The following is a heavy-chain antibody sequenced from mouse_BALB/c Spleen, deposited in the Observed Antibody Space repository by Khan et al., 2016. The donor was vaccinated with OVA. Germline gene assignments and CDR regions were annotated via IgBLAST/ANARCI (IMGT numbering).Heavy chain of an antibody. CDR1: GFHIKDTY. Sequence: VQLQQPGAELVRPGASVKLSCTASGFHIKDTYVHWVKQRPEQGLEWIGRIDPANGNTKYDPKFQGKATITADTSSNTAYLQLSSLTSEDTAVYYCAYSLLLYAVDYWGQGTSVTVSS. CDR2: IDPANGNT. D-gene: IGHD1-2*01. V-gene: IGHV14-3*02. CDR3: AYSLLLYAVDY. J-gene: IGHJ4*01.